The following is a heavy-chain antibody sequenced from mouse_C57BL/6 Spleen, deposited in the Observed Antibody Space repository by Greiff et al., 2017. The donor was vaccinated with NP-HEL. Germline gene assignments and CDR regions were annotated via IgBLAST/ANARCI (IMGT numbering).Heavy chain of an antibody. J-gene: IGHJ1*03. CDR3: TRITTVVDGFDV. CDR2: IRNKANNHAT. D-gene: IGHD1-1*01. V-gene: IGHV6-6*01. Sequence: VQLKESGGGLVQPGGSMKLSCAASGFTFSDAWMDWVRQSPEKGLEWVAEIRNKANNHATYYAESVKGRFTISRDDSKSSVYLQMTSLRAEDTGIYDCTRITTVVDGFDVWGRGTTVTVSS. CDR1: GFTFSDAW.